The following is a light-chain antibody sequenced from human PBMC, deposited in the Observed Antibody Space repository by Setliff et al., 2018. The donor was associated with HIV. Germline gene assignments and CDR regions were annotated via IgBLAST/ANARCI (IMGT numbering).Light chain of an antibody. CDR1: SSDVGASNF. Sequence: QSALTQPASVSGSPGQSITISCTGTSSDVGASNFVSWYQQHPGKAPKLIIYEVSNRPSGLSNRFSGSKSGNTASLTISGLQAEDEADYYCTSYTGSSTYIFGTGTKVTVL. J-gene: IGLJ1*01. CDR2: EVS. V-gene: IGLV2-14*01. CDR3: TSYTGSSTYI.